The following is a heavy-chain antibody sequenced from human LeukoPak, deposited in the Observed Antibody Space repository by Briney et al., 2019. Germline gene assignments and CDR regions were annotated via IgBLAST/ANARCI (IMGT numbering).Heavy chain of an antibody. CDR2: ISGDGATT. V-gene: IGHV3-43*02. Sequence: GGSLRLSCAASGFSFDDNAMYWVGQAPGKGLEWVSLISGDGATTYYADSVKGRFNISRDNSKSSLYLQMNSLRSEDSPLYYSAKDNQRGGFQHWGQGTLVTVSS. D-gene: IGHD3-16*01. J-gene: IGHJ1*01. CDR3: AKDNQRGGFQH. CDR1: GFSFDDNA.